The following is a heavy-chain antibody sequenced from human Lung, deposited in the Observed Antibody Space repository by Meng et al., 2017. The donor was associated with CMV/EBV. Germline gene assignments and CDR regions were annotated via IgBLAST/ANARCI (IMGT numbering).Heavy chain of an antibody. J-gene: IGHJ4*02. V-gene: IGHV1-46*01. CDR1: GYTFTSYY. CDR2: INPSGGST. D-gene: IGHD1-26*01. Sequence: ASVXVSXKASGYTFTSYYMHWVRQAPGQRLEWMGIINPSGGSTSYAQKFQGRVTMTRDTSTSTVYMDLSSLRSEDTAVYYCARGEPRDKTYDYWGQGTLVTVSS. CDR3: ARGEPRDKTYDY.